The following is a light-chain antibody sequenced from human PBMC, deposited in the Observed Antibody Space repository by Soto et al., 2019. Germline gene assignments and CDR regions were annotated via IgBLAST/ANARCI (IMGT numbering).Light chain of an antibody. J-gene: IGKJ1*01. CDR1: QSVSSN. Sequence: EIVMTQSPATLSVSPGETATLSCRASQSVSSNLAWYQQKPGQAPSLLIYGASTRATDIPPRFSGSGSGTEFTLTITSLQSEDFAIYYCQQYNNWPWTFGQGTKVDIK. V-gene: IGKV3-15*01. CDR3: QQYNNWPWT. CDR2: GAS.